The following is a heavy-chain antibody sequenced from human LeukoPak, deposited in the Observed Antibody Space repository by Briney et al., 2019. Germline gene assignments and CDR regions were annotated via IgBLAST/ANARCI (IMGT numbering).Heavy chain of an antibody. J-gene: IGHJ4*02. V-gene: IGHV1-2*02. CDR1: GYTFTGYY. Sequence: GASVKVSCKASGYTFTGYYMHWVRQAPGQGLEWMGWINPNSGGTNYAQKFQGRVTMTRDTSISTAYMELSRLRSDDTAVYYCARGSVSYGSGKYYFDYWGQGTLVTVSS. CDR2: INPNSGGT. D-gene: IGHD3-10*01. CDR3: ARGSVSYGSGKYYFDY.